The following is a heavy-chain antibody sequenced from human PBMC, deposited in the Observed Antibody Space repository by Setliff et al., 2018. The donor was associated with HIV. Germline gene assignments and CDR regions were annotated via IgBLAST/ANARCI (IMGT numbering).Heavy chain of an antibody. CDR3: ARETYYYDNPQYYYYYMDV. J-gene: IGHJ6*03. V-gene: IGHV4-61*02. CDR1: GGSISSGSYY. CDR2: IYTSGST. Sequence: PSETLSLTXTVSGGSISSGSYYWSWIRQPAGKGLEWIGRIYTSGSTNYNPSLKSRVTISVDTSKNQFSLKLRSVTAADTAVYYCARETYYYDNPQYYYYYMDVWGKGTTVTVSS. D-gene: IGHD3-22*01.